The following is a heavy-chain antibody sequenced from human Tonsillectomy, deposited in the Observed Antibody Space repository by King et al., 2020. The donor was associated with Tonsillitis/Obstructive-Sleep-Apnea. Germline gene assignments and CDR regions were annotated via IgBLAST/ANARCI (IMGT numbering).Heavy chain of an antibody. Sequence: QVQLVESGGGVVQPGRSLRLSCAASGFTFSSYAMHWVRQAPGKGPEWVAVISYDGSNKYYADSVKGRFTISRDNSKNTLYLQMNSLRAEDTAVYYCARAESRGYSGYDYYYYGMDVWGQGTTVTVSS. J-gene: IGHJ6*02. D-gene: IGHD5-12*01. V-gene: IGHV3-30*04. CDR2: ISYDGSNK. CDR3: ARAESRGYSGYDYYYYGMDV. CDR1: GFTFSSYA.